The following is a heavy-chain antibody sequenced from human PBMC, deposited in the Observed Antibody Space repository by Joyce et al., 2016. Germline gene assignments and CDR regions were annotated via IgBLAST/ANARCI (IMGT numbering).Heavy chain of an antibody. V-gene: IGHV3-21*01. J-gene: IGHJ6*02. Sequence: QLVESGGGVVKPGGFLRLSFEASGSTFSRSSMSWFRQAPGKGLEMVAASSGTSYYKFHAGTWRGGFTVSRDNAKKTLYQQMNSLRAEDSAVCYCARGGISYYYAMDVWGQGTTVTVSS. CDR3: ARGGISYYYAMDV. CDR1: GSTFSRSS. D-gene: IGHD3-16*01. CDR2: SSGTSYYK.